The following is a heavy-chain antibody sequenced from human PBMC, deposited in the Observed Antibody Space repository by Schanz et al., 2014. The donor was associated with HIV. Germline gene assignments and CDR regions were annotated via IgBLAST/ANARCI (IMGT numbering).Heavy chain of an antibody. Sequence: EVQVVESGGGLVQPGGSLRLSCAASGLPFSSYWMSWVRQTPGKGREWVSYSTSRSSTIYYADSVKGRFTISRDNAKNSLYLQMSSLRDEDTAVYYCARDLYDFWSGTQYYLEYWGQGTLVTVSS. D-gene: IGHD3-3*01. CDR1: GLPFSSYW. CDR2: STSRSSTI. V-gene: IGHV3-48*02. CDR3: ARDLYDFWSGTQYYLEY. J-gene: IGHJ4*02.